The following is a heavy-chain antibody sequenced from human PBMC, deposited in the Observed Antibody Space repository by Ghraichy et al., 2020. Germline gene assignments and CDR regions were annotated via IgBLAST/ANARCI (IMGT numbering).Heavy chain of an antibody. CDR2: LYHSGRS. CDR3: VNSRPGINWFDP. J-gene: IGHJ5*02. V-gene: IGHV4-30-2*01. D-gene: IGHD5-24*01. Sequence: TLSLTCSVSGASISSDSYSWSWIRQPPGKAPEWIGYLYHSGRSYYSPSLKSRVTILVDRSKNHLSLELSSVTAADTAMYYCVNSRPGINWFDPWGQGTLVTVSS. CDR1: GASISSDSYS.